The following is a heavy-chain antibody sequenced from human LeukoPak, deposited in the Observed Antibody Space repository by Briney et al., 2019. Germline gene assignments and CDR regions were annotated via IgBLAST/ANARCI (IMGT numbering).Heavy chain of an antibody. J-gene: IGHJ5*02. CDR3: ARGAERYCSSTSCYWGPNWFDP. CDR2: MNPNSGNT. CDR1: GGTFSSYA. D-gene: IGHD2-2*01. V-gene: IGHV1-8*02. Sequence: ASVKVSCKASGGTFSSYAISWVRQATGQGLEWMGWMNPNSGNTGYAQKFQGRVTMTRNTSISTAYMELSSLRSEDTAVYYCARGAERYCSSTSCYWGPNWFDPWGQGTLVTVSS.